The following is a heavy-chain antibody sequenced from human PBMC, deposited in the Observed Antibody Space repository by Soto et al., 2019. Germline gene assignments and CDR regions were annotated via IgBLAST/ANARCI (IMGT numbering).Heavy chain of an antibody. CDR1: GGSINSFY. V-gene: IGHV4-59*01. CDR2: IYYTGST. Sequence: SETLSLTCTVSGGSINSFYWSWIRQSPGKGLEWIGYIYYTGSTVYNPSLKRRTTISLDTSKNQFSLNLTSVAAADTAVYYCARVRYGSGSYLHAFDYWGQGTLVTVAS. D-gene: IGHD3-10*01. CDR3: ARVRYGSGSYLHAFDY. J-gene: IGHJ4*02.